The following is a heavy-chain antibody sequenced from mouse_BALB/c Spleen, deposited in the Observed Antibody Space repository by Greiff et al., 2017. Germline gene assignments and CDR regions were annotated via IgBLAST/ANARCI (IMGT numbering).Heavy chain of an antibody. Sequence: VQLQQSGAELVKPGASVKLSCKASGYTFTSYYMYWVKQRPGQGLEWIGEINPSNGGTNFNEKFKSKATLTVDKSSSTAYMQLSSLTSEDSAVYYCTRGDGNYLAYWGQGTLVTVSA. V-gene: IGHV1S81*02. CDR3: TRGDGNYLAY. D-gene: IGHD2-1*01. J-gene: IGHJ3*01. CDR2: INPSNGGT. CDR1: GYTFTSYY.